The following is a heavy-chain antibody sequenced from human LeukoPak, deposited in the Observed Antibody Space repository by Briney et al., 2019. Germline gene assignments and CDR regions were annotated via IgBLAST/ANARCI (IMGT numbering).Heavy chain of an antibody. D-gene: IGHD5-18*01. CDR2: INPSGGST. CDR1: RYIFTSYY. CDR3: VRDELDTVLVTRGFDP. V-gene: IGHV1-46*01. Sequence: ASVRVSCKASRYIFTSYYMHWVRHAPGQGLERMGIINPSGGSTSNAQKFQGRVTMTRDTSTSTVYMELSSLRSEDTAVYYCVRDELDTVLVTRGFDPWGQGTLVTVSS. J-gene: IGHJ5*02.